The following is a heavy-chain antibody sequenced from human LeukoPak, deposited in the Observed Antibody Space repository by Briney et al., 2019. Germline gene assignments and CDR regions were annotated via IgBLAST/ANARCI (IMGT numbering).Heavy chain of an antibody. CDR3: ARGVTARGFYYYMDV. J-gene: IGHJ6*03. Sequence: ASVKVSCKASGYTFGAYYMYWVRQAPGQGLEWMGWIRPNSGGTNYTQKFQGRVTMTRDTSISTAYMELSRLRSDDTAVYYCARGVTARGFYYYMDVWGKGTTVTISS. V-gene: IGHV1-2*02. CDR1: GYTFGAYY. D-gene: IGHD2-21*02. CDR2: IRPNSGGT.